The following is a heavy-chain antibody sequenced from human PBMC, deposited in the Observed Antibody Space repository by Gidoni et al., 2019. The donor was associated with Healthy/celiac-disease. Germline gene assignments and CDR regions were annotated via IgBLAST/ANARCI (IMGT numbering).Heavy chain of an antibody. V-gene: IGHV3-33*01. CDR3: ARQSCSSTSCYLDYYYYGMDV. D-gene: IGHD2-2*01. Sequence: QVQLVESGGGVVQPGRSLRLSCAASGFTFSSYGMHWARQAPGKGLEWVAVIWYDGSNKYYADSVKGRFTIARDNSKNTLYLQMNSLRAEDTAVYYCARQSCSSTSCYLDYYYYGMDVWGQGTTVTVSS. J-gene: IGHJ6*02. CDR1: GFTFSSYG. CDR2: IWYDGSNK.